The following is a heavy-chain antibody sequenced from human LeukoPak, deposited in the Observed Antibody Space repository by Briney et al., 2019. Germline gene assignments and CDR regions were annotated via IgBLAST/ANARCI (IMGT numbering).Heavy chain of an antibody. D-gene: IGHD1-26*01. J-gene: IGHJ4*02. V-gene: IGHV4-4*09. CDR1: GGSISSYY. CDR2: IYTSGST. CDR3: ARGSGSSHTFDY. Sequence: PSETLSLTCTVSGGSISSYYWSWIRQPPGKGLEWIGYIYTSGSTNYNPSLKSRVTISVDTSENQFSLKLSSVTAADTAVYYCARGSGSSHTFDYWGQGTLVTVSS.